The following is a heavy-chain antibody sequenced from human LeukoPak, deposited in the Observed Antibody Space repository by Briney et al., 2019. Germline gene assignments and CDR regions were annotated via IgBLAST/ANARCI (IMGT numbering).Heavy chain of an antibody. J-gene: IGHJ4*02. Sequence: KPSETLSLTCAVYGGSFSGYYWSWIRQPPGKGLEWIGEINHSRSTNYNPSLKSRVTISVDTSKNQFSLKLSSVTAADTAVYYCARGRLLYYFDYWGQGTLVTVSS. D-gene: IGHD6-25*01. V-gene: IGHV4-34*01. CDR3: ARGRLLYYFDY. CDR1: GGSFSGYY. CDR2: INHSRST.